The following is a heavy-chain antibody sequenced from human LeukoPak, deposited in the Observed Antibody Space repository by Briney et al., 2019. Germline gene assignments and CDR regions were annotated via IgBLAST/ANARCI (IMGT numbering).Heavy chain of an antibody. CDR1: GFTVSSNY. CDR2: IYSGGST. CDR3: AKSVAIYFYYGLDV. Sequence: EGSLRLSCAASGFTVSSNYMSWVRQAPGRGLEWVSVIYSGGSTYYADSVKGRFTISRDNSKNTLFLRMDSLRAEDTAPYYCAKSVAIYFYYGLDVWGQGTTVTVSS. D-gene: IGHD3-3*01. J-gene: IGHJ6*02. V-gene: IGHV3-53*01.